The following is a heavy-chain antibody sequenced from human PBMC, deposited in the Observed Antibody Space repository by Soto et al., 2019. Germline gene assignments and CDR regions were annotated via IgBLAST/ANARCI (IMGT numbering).Heavy chain of an antibody. CDR1: GFTFSSYW. CDR2: IKQDGSEK. V-gene: IGHV3-7*01. J-gene: IGHJ4*02. D-gene: IGHD6-19*01. Sequence: VQLVESGGGLVQPGGSLRLSCAASGFTFSSYWMSWVRQAPGKGLEWVANIKQDGSEKCYVDSVKGRFTISRDNAKNSLYLQMNSLRAEDTAVYYCARGAAVAGGDFDYWGQGTLVTVSS. CDR3: ARGAAVAGGDFDY.